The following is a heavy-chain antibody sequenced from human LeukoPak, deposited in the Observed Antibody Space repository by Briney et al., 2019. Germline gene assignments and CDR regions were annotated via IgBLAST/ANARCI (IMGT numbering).Heavy chain of an antibody. CDR2: TREDGTEK. CDR1: GFTFSGAW. V-gene: IGHV3-7*01. J-gene: IGHJ4*02. Sequence: GGSLRLSCTASGFTFSGAWMTWVRQAPGKGLEWVANTREDGTEKNYVDSVKGRFTISRDNAKNSLFLQMSNLRDDDTAIYYCARHVGISFWGQGTLVTVSS. D-gene: IGHD7-27*01. CDR3: ARHVGISF.